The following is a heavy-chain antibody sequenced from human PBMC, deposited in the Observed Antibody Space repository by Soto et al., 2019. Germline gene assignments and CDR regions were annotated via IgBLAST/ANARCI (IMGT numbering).Heavy chain of an antibody. Sequence: QLQLQESGSGLVKPSQTLSLTCAVSGGSISSGGYSWSWIRRPPGKGLEWIGYIYHSGSTYDNPSRKPAVTRSVGRSKNQFPLKLSSVTAADTAVYYCARIPSPWCQGTLVTVS. CDR1: GGSISSGGYS. D-gene: IGHD2-21*01. J-gene: IGHJ5*02. V-gene: IGHV4-30-2*01. CDR3: ARIPSP. CDR2: IYHSGST.